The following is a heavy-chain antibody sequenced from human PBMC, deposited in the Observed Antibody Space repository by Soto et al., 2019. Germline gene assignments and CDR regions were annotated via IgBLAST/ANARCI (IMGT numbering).Heavy chain of an antibody. Sequence: GASVKVSCKASGYTFTSYGISWVRQAPGQGLEWMGWISAYNGNTNYAQKLQGRVTMTTDTSTSTAYMELRSLRSDDTAVYYCARDRRYSSSWSVFDYWGQGTLVTVSS. CDR3: ARDRRYSSSWSVFDY. J-gene: IGHJ4*02. CDR2: ISAYNGNT. V-gene: IGHV1-18*04. D-gene: IGHD6-13*01. CDR1: GYTFTSYG.